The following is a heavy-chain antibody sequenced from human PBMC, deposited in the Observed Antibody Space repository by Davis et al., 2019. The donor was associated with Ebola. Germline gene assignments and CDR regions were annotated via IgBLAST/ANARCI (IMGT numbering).Heavy chain of an antibody. V-gene: IGHV3-23*01. J-gene: IGHJ6*02. CDR2: ISGSGGST. D-gene: IGHD3-3*01. CDR3: ARSIRFLEWLPSYGMDV. Sequence: GESLKISCAASGFTFSSYAMSWVRQAPGKGLEWVSAISGSGGSTYYADSVKGRFTISRDNSKNTLYLQMNSLRAEDTAVYYCARSIRFLEWLPSYGMDVWGQGTTVTVSS. CDR1: GFTFSSYA.